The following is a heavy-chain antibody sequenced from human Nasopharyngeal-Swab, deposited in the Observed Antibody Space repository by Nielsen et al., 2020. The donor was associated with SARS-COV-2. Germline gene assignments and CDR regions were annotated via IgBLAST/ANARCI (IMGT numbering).Heavy chain of an antibody. CDR1: GFTVSSNY. V-gene: IGHV3-53*01. D-gene: IGHD3-10*01. CDR2: IYSGGST. CDR3: ARDSGDYGSGSYYYYYYMDV. J-gene: IGHJ6*03. Sequence: GESLKISCAASGFTVSSNYMSWVRQAPGKGLEWVSVIYSGGSTYYADSVKGRFTISRDNSKNTLYLQMNSLRAEDTAVYYCARDSGDYGSGSYYYYYYMDVWGKGTTVTVSS.